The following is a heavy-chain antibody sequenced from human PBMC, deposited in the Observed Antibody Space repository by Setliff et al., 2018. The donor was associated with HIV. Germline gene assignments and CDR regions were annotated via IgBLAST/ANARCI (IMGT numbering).Heavy chain of an antibody. D-gene: IGHD3-10*01. CDR2: IYYSGST. CDR1: SGSISSSTYY. Sequence: LSLTCTVSSGSISSSTYYWGWIRQPPGKGLEWIGSIYYSGSTYYNPSLKSRATISVDTSKNQFSLNLSSVTAADTAVYYCARLKSGSLGGYVDYWGQGTLVTVSS. CDR3: ARLKSGSLGGYVDY. V-gene: IGHV4-39*07. J-gene: IGHJ4*02.